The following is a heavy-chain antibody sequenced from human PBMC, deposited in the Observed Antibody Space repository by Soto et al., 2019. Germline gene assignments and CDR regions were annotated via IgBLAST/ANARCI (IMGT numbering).Heavy chain of an antibody. V-gene: IGHV1-8*01. CDR3: ARIDEWFGELSYDY. CDR1: GYTFTSYD. J-gene: IGHJ4*02. Sequence: ASVKVSCKASGYTFTSYDINWVRQATGQGLEWMGWMNPNSGNTGYAQKFQGRVTMTRNTSISTAYMELSSLRSEDTDVYYCARIDEWFGELSYDYWAQGTLVTVS. D-gene: IGHD3-10*01. CDR2: MNPNSGNT.